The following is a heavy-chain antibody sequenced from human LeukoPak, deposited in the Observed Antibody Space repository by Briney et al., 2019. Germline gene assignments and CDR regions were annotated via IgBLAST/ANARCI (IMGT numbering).Heavy chain of an antibody. D-gene: IGHD1-26*01. V-gene: IGHV3-48*04. CDR1: GFTFSSYS. CDR2: ISSSSSTT. J-gene: IGHJ3*02. Sequence: GGSLRLSCAASGFTFSSYSMNWVRQAPGKGLEWVSYISSSSSTTYYADSVKGRFTISRDNAKNSLYLQMNSLRAEDTAVYYCARGPPGSYFEAFDIWGQGTMVTVSS. CDR3: ARGPPGSYFEAFDI.